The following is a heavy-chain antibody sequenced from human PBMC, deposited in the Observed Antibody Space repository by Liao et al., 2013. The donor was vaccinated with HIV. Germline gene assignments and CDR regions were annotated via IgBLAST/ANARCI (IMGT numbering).Heavy chain of an antibody. CDR3: ATQRDDGQLFDY. CDR2: IYYSGDT. CDR1: GGSISSGSFY. D-gene: IGHD6-13*01. Sequence: QLQLQESGPGLVKTSETLSLTCIVSGGSISSGSFYWGWIRQPPGKGLEWVGSIYYSGDTYYTPSLKSRVTTSVDTSKNQFSLKLRSVTAADTAMYYCATQRDDGQLFDYWSQGTLVTVSS. V-gene: IGHV4-39*01. J-gene: IGHJ4*02.